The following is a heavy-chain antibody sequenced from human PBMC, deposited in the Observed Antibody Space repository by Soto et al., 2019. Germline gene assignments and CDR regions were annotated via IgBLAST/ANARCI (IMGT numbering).Heavy chain of an antibody. CDR3: ARAVEYYYGSGREYNWFDP. CDR1: GFTFSSYG. J-gene: IGHJ5*02. CDR2: ISYDGSNK. D-gene: IGHD3-10*01. V-gene: IGHV3-30*03. Sequence: PGGSLRLSCAASGFTFSSYGMHWVRQAPGKGLEWVAVISYDGSNKYYADSVKGRFTISRDNSKNTLYLQMNSMRAEDTAVYYCARAVEYYYGSGREYNWFDPWGQGTLVTVSS.